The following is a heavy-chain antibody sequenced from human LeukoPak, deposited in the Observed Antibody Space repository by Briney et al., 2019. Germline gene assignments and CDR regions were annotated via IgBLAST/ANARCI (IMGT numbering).Heavy chain of an antibody. CDR1: GGSISSGGYF. Sequence: SETLSLTCTVSGGSISSGGYFWSWIRQHPGKGLEWIGYIYYSGSTYYNPSLKSRVTISVDTSKNQFSLKLSSVTAADTAVYYFARNIVAGADYYYYGMDVWGQGTTVTVSS. D-gene: IGHD5-12*01. V-gene: IGHV4-31*03. CDR2: IYYSGST. CDR3: ARNIVAGADYYYYGMDV. J-gene: IGHJ6*02.